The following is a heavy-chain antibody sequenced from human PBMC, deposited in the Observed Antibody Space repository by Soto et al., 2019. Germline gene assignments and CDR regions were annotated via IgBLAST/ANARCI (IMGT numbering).Heavy chain of an antibody. Sequence: SVKVSCKASGGTFSSYAISWVRQAPGQGLEWMGGIIPIFGTANYAQKFQGRVTITADESTSTAYMELSSLRSEDTAVYYCARSKCFYNNGVCGLYYYYYLGMYVWGQGTTVT. CDR1: GGTFSSYA. CDR3: ARSKCFYNNGVCGLYYYYYLGMYV. J-gene: IGHJ6*01. CDR2: IIPIFGTA. V-gene: IGHV1-69*13. D-gene: IGHD2-8*01.